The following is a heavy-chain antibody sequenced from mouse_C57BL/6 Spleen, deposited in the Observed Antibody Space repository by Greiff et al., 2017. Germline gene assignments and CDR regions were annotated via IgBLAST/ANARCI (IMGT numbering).Heavy chain of an antibody. Sequence: QVQLQQSGAELVMPGASVKLSCKASGYTFTSYWMHWVKQRPGQGLEWIGEIDPSDSYTNYNQKFKGKSTLTVDKSSSTAYMQLSSLTSEDSAVYYCARGGYGAYWGQGTLVTVSA. V-gene: IGHV1-69*01. J-gene: IGHJ3*01. CDR1: GYTFTSYW. CDR2: IDPSDSYT. D-gene: IGHD2-14*01. CDR3: ARGGYGAY.